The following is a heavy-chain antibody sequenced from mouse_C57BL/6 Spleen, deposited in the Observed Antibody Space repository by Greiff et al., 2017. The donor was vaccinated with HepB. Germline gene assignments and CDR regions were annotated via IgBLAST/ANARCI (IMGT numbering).Heavy chain of an antibody. D-gene: IGHD2-1*01. J-gene: IGHJ3*01. CDR2: IDPSDSYT. CDR3: ARSGYGNYGFAY. CDR1: GYTFTSYW. V-gene: IGHV1-50*01. Sequence: QVHVKQPGAELVKPGASVKLSCKASGYTFTSYWMQWVKQRPGQGLEWIGEIDPSDSYTNYNQKFKGKATLTVDTSSSTAYMQLSSLTSEDSAVYYCARSGYGNYGFAYWGQGTLVTVSA.